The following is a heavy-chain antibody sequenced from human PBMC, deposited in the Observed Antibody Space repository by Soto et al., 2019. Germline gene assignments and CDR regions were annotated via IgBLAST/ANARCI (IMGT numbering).Heavy chain of an antibody. CDR1: GFTFSDYY. Sequence: GGSLRLSCAASGFTFSDYYTSWIRQAPGKGLEWVSYIGRSSSYTNYADSVKGRFTISRDNAKNSLYLQMNSLRAEDTAVYYCARDADILTGSDAFDIWGQGTMVTVSS. CDR3: ARDADILTGSDAFDI. J-gene: IGHJ3*02. V-gene: IGHV3-11*05. D-gene: IGHD3-9*01. CDR2: IGRSSSYT.